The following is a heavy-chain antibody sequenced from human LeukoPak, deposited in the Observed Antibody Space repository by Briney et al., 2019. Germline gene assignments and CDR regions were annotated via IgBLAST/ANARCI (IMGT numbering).Heavy chain of an antibody. J-gene: IGHJ6*02. CDR3: ARDTKVVTAIPYGMDV. CDR2: ISAYNGNT. CDR1: GYTFTSYG. D-gene: IGHD2-21*02. V-gene: IGHV1-18*01. Sequence: ASVKVSCKASGYTFTSYGISWVRQAPGQGLEWMGWISAYNGNTNYAQKLRGRVTMTTDTSTSTAYMELRSPRSDDTAVYYCARDTKVVTAIPYGMDVWGQGTTVTVSS.